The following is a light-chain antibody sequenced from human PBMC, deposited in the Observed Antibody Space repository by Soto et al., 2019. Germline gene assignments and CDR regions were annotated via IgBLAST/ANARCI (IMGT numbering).Light chain of an antibody. CDR1: QGVGSE. Sequence: EVVMTQSPATLSVSPGETAALSCRASQGVGSELAWYQQKPGQAPRLLIYAASTRATGIPARFSGSGSGTECTLTISSLQSDDLAVYYCQQYNNWPPLTFGGGTKVEIK. CDR2: AAS. V-gene: IGKV3-15*01. CDR3: QQYNNWPPLT. J-gene: IGKJ4*01.